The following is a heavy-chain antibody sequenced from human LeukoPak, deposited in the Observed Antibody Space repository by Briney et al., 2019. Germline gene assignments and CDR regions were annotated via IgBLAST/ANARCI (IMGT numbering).Heavy chain of an antibody. Sequence: ASVKVSCKASGGTFSSYAISWVRQAPGQGLEWMGRIIPILGIANYAQKFQGRVTITADKSTSTAYMELSSLRSEDTAVYYCARDVRIAALFYYYYGMDVWGQGTTVTVSS. CDR2: IIPILGIA. V-gene: IGHV1-69*04. CDR3: ARDVRIAALFYYYYGMDV. CDR1: GGTFSSYA. D-gene: IGHD6-13*01. J-gene: IGHJ6*02.